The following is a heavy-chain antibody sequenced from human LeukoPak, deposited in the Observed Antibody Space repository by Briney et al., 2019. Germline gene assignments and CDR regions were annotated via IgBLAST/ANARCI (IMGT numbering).Heavy chain of an antibody. CDR3: ARARGYCSSTSCYKYNYYFDY. CDR1: GGPINSGSYY. V-gene: IGHV4-61*02. CDR2: IYTSGST. J-gene: IGHJ4*02. D-gene: IGHD2-2*02. Sequence: PSETLSLTCSVSGGPINSGSYYWSWIRQPAGKGLEWICRIYTSGSTIYNPSLKSRVTISVDTSKNQFSLKLSSVTAADTAVYYCARARGYCSSTSCYKYNYYFDYWGQGTLVTVSS.